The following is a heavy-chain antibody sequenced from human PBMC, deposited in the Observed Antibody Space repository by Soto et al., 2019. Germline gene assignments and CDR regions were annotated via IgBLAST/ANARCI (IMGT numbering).Heavy chain of an antibody. CDR1: GFIFENCA. CDR2: VRGNSYGA. V-gene: IGHV3-23*01. CDR3: AKGKSENGVDWLDP. J-gene: IGHJ5*02. Sequence: GGLRLSCAASGFIFENCAMIWVSQAPGKGLEWVATVRGNSYGAYYADSVRGRFIISRDNSKNTMSLQLNSLRDDDTAIYYCAKGKSENGVDWLDPWGPGTLVTVSS. D-gene: IGHD2-8*01.